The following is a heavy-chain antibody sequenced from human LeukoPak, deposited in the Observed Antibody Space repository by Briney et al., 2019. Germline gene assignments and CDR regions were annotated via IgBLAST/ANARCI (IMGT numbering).Heavy chain of an antibody. CDR3: ARAVGSEYAFDI. J-gene: IGHJ3*02. D-gene: IGHD2-15*01. V-gene: IGHV3-20*04. CDR2: MNWKGGRT. CDR1: GFTFDDYG. Sequence: PGVSLRLSCAASGFTFDDYGMSWVRQAPGKGLEWVSGMNWKGGRTVCADCVKGRFTISRDNAKNSLYLQMNSLRAEDTALYYCARAVGSEYAFDIWGQGTMVTVSS.